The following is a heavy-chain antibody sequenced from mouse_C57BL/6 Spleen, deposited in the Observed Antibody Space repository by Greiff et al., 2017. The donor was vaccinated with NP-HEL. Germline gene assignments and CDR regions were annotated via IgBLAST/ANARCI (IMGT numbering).Heavy chain of an antibody. V-gene: IGHV1-72*01. D-gene: IGHD1-1*01. CDR1: GYTFTSYW. CDR3: ARERGYYYGSSYYWYFDV. CDR2: IDPNSGGT. Sequence: VQLQQPGAELVKPGASVKLSCKASGYTFTSYWMHWVKQRPGRGLEWIGRIDPNSGGTKYNEKFKSKATLTVDKPSSTAYMQLSSLTSEDSAVYYCARERGYYYGSSYYWYFDVWGTGTTVTVSS. J-gene: IGHJ1*03.